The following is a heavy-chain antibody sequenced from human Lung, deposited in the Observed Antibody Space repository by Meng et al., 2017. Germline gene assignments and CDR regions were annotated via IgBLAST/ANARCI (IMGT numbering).Heavy chain of an antibody. CDR2: TAATAGGT. V-gene: IGHV3-23*01. J-gene: IGHJ4*02. Sequence: EVQLLESGGGLVQPGGSLRLSCAASGSTFSNYAMSWVRQAPEKGLEWVSATAATAGGTYHAASVRGRFTISRDNSKNTLSLQMNSLRADDTAIYYCARGTRVSCTGVICYPFDFWGQGTLVTVSS. D-gene: IGHD2-8*02. CDR1: GSTFSNYA. CDR3: ARGTRVSCTGVICYPFDF.